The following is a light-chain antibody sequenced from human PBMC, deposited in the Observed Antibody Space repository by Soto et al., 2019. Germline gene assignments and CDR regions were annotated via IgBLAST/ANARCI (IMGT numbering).Light chain of an antibody. CDR3: QQYGSSPTT. V-gene: IGKV3-20*01. CDR2: VAS. CDR1: QSVFNTH. J-gene: IGKJ1*01. Sequence: EIVLTQSPGTLSLSPGERATLSCRAIQSVFNTHIGWYQQIPCQARGRLIFVASFRATGITDRFSGSGSGTDFTLTISRLEPEDFAVYYCQQYGSSPTTFGQRTKVDIK.